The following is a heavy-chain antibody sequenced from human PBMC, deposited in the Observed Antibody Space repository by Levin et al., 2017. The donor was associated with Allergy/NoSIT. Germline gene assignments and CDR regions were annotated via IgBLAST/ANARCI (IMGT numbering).Heavy chain of an antibody. J-gene: IGHJ4*02. CDR1: GFTFSSYG. CDR2: ISYDGSNK. CDR3: AKDRVQLERLFDY. Sequence: GGSLRLSCAASGFTFSSYGMHWVRQAPGKGLEWVAVISYDGSNKYYADSVKGRFTISRDNSKNTLYLQMNSLRAEDTAVYYCAKDRVQLERLFDYWGQGTLVTVSS. D-gene: IGHD1-1*01. V-gene: IGHV3-30*18.